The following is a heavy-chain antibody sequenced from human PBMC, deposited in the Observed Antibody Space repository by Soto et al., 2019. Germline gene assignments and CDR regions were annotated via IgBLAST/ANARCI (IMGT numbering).Heavy chain of an antibody. Sequence: ASVKVSCKASGGTFSSYAISWVRQAPGQGLEWMGGIIPVFGTANYAQKFQGRVTITADKSTSTAYMELSSLRSEDTAVYYCARDGDYGDYAGKGVGMKYYGMDVWGQGTTVTVSS. D-gene: IGHD4-17*01. CDR1: GGTFSSYA. V-gene: IGHV1-69*06. J-gene: IGHJ6*02. CDR2: IIPVFGTA. CDR3: ARDGDYGDYAGKGVGMKYYGMDV.